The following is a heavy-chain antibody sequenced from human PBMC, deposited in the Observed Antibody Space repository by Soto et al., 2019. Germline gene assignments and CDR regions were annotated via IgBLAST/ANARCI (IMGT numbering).Heavy chain of an antibody. V-gene: IGHV3-23*01. CDR1: GFTFSAYA. Sequence: GGSLRLSCAASGFTFSAYAMSWVRQAPGKGLEWVSAISGGGVTYYADSVRGRFTVSRDNSKSTLFVQMNSLTAEDTAVYYCAKYGNYWYLDLWGRGTLVTVSS. CDR3: AKYGNYWYLDL. CDR2: ISGGGVT. J-gene: IGHJ2*01. D-gene: IGHD1-26*01.